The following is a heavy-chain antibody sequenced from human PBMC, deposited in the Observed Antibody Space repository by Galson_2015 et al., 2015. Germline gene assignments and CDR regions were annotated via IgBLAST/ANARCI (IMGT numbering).Heavy chain of an antibody. D-gene: IGHD3-16*01. J-gene: IGHJ3*02. V-gene: IGHV3-23*01. CDR1: GFTFSSYA. Sequence: SLRLSCAASGFTFSSYAMTWVRQAPGKGLEWVSGISGSGDSTYYADSVKGRFTISRDNSKNTLYLQMNSLRAEDTAVYYCAKGLSWGAFEIWGQGTMVTVSS. CDR3: AKGLSWGAFEI. CDR2: ISGSGDST.